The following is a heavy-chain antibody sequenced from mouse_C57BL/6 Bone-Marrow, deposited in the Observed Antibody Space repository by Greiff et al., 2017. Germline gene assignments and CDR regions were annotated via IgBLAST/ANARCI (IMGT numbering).Heavy chain of an antibody. D-gene: IGHD1-1*01. CDR3: ARQRFTTVVADAMDY. Sequence: EVKLMESGGDLVKPGGSLKLSCAASGFTFSSYGMSWVRQSPDKRLEWVATISSGGSYNYYPDSVKGRFSICRDNAKNTLYRQMSSLKSDDTAMYYCARQRFTTVVADAMDYWGQGTSVTVSS. CDR2: ISSGGSYN. J-gene: IGHJ4*01. CDR1: GFTFSSYG. V-gene: IGHV5-6*01.